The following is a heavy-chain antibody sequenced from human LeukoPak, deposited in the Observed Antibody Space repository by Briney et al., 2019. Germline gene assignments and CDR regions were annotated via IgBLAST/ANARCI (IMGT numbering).Heavy chain of an antibody. J-gene: IGHJ3*02. V-gene: IGHV1-69*04. CDR1: GGTFGSYA. Sequence: GSSVKVSCKASGGTFGSYAITWVRQAPGQGFEWLGRIIPILGIANYPQKFQGEVTITADKSTNTVFLELSRLRSEDTAVYYCARQIPHPSQSHLDIWGPGTMVTVSS. CDR2: IIPILGIA. CDR3: ARQIPHPSQSHLDI.